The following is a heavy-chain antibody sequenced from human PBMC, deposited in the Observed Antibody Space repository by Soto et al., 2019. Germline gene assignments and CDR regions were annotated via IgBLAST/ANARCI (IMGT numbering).Heavy chain of an antibody. V-gene: IGHV3-23*01. Sequence: EVQLLESGGGFAQPGGSLRLSCAASGFTFSSYAMHWVRQAPVRGLEWVSTISGSGTNIYYAESVQGRFPISRENYQNTRFLQMTSLRVDDAATYYCAKDGFGGASDYWGQGTNVTVSS. CDR1: GFTFSSYA. D-gene: IGHD3-16*01. J-gene: IGHJ4*02. CDR2: ISGSGTNI. CDR3: AKDGFGGASDY.